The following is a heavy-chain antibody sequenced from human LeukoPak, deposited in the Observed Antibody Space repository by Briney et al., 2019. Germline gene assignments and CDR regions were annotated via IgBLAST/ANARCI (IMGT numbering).Heavy chain of an antibody. D-gene: IGHD3-10*01. CDR1: GFTFSSYA. CDR2: ISYDGSNK. Sequence: GGSLRLSCAASGFTFSSYAMHWVRQAPGKGLEWVAVISYDGSNKYYADSVKGRFTISRDNSKNTLYLQMNSLRAEDTAVYYCAKNGPWFGEFQLDYWGQGTLVTVSS. CDR3: AKNGPWFGEFQLDY. V-gene: IGHV3-30-3*02. J-gene: IGHJ4*02.